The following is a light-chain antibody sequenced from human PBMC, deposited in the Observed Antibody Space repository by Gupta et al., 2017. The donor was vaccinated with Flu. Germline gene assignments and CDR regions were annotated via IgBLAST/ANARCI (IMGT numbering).Light chain of an antibody. V-gene: IGLV2-14*01. CDR3: SSYISSSAVVV. Sequence: QSALPQPASVSGSPGHTTNIPCTGPSSNVGVYNYVSWYQQHPGKAPKLIIHEVSDRPSGVSHRFSGSKSGNTASLTISGLQPEDEADYYCSSYISSSAVVVFGGRTKLTVL. CDR1: SSNVGVYNY. J-gene: IGLJ2*01. CDR2: EVS.